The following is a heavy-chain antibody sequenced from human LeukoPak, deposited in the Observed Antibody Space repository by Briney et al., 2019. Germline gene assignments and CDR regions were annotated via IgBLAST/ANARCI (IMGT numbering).Heavy chain of an antibody. D-gene: IGHD4-11*01. CDR1: GFTFSSYA. CDR2: ISGSGGST. J-gene: IGHJ5*02. CDR3: ASRATVTTDRFGFDP. V-gene: IGHV3-23*01. Sequence: GGSLRLSCAASGFTFSSYAMSWVRQAPGKGLEWVSAISGSGGSTYYADSVKGLFTISRDNSKNTLYLQMNSLRAEDTAVYYCASRATVTTDRFGFDPWGQGTLVTVSS.